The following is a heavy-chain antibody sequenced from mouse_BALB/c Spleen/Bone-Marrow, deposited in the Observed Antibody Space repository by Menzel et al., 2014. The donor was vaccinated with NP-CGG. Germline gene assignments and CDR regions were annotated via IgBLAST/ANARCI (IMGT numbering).Heavy chain of an antibody. J-gene: IGHJ4*01. CDR1: GFSLTGYA. V-gene: IGHV2-6-7*01. CDR3: AREDPGALDY. CDR2: IWGDGST. Sequence: VQLVESGPGLVAPSQSLSITCTVSGFSLTGYAVNWVRQPPGKGLEWLGMIWGDGSTDYNSALKSRLSISKDNSKSQVFLKTNSLQTDDTARHYCAREDPGALDYWGQGTSVTVSS.